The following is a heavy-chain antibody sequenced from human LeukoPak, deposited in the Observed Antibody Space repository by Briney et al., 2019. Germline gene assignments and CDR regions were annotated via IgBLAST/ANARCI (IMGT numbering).Heavy chain of an antibody. Sequence: SETLSLTCTVSGGSITSYYWSWIRQPPGKGLEWIGYIYYSGTTNYNPSLKSRVTISVDTSKNQFSLKVDSVTAADTAVYYCVRSKSGAYGWFDPWGQGTLVTVSS. CDR3: VRSKSGAYGWFDP. D-gene: IGHD2-15*01. J-gene: IGHJ5*02. CDR2: IYYSGTT. CDR1: GGSITSYY. V-gene: IGHV4-59*01.